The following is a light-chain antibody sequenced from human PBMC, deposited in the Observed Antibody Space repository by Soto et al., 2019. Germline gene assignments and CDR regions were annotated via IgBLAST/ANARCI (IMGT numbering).Light chain of an antibody. CDR2: EVT. Sequence: QSALTQPPSASGSPGQSVTISCTGTSSDVGSYNYVSWYQQHPGKAPKLMIYEVTKRPSGVPDRFSGSKSGNTASLTVSGLQAEDEADDYCTSYAGSTNVVFGGGTNLTVL. CDR3: TSYAGSTNVV. J-gene: IGLJ2*01. V-gene: IGLV2-8*01. CDR1: SSDVGSYNY.